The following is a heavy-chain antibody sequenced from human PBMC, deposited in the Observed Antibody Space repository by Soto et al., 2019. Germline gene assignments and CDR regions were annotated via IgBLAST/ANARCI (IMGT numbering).Heavy chain of an antibody. J-gene: IGHJ6*02. CDR3: ARYYYDSSADYYYYGMDV. CDR2: IYPGDSDT. D-gene: IGHD3-22*01. Sequence: PGESLKISCKGSGYGFTSYWIGWVRQMPGKGLEWMGIIYPGDSDTRYSPSFQGQVTISADKSISTAYLQWSSLKASDTAMYYCARYYYDSSADYYYYGMDVWGQGTTVTVSS. CDR1: GYGFTSYW. V-gene: IGHV5-51*01.